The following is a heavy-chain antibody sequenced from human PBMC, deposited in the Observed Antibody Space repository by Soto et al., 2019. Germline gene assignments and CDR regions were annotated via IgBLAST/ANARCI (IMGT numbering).Heavy chain of an antibody. CDR2: IWYDGSNK. V-gene: IGHV3-33*01. CDR3: AREGAGSAPSRAFDP. Sequence: PGGSQLLSYTASGFNFSSYGMHWVRPAPGKGLEWVAVIWYDGSNKYYADSVKGRFTISRDNSKNTLYLQMNSLRAEDTAVYYCAREGAGSAPSRAFDPWGQGTLVTVS. J-gene: IGHJ5*02. D-gene: IGHD6-19*01. CDR1: GFNFSSYG.